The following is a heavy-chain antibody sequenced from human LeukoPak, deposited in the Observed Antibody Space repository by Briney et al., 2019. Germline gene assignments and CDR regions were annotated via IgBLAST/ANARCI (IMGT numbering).Heavy chain of an antibody. CDR3: ARDRGMAVRGTNWFDP. V-gene: IGHV1-2*02. D-gene: IGHD3-10*01. CDR2: INPNSGGT. CDR1: GYTFTGYY. J-gene: IGHJ5*02. Sequence: ASVKVSCKASGYTFTGYYMHWVRQAPGQGLEWMGWINPNSGGTNYAQKFQGRVTMTRDTSISTAYMELSRLRSDDTAVYYCARDRGMAVRGTNWFDPWGQGTLVTVSS.